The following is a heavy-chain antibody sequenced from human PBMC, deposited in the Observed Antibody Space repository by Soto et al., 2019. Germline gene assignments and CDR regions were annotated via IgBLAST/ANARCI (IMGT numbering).Heavy chain of an antibody. CDR1: GGSFSGYY. Sequence: SETLSLTCAVYGGSFSGYYWSWIRQPPGKGLEWIGEINHSGSTNYNPSLKRRFTISVDTSKNQFSLKLSSVTAADTAVYYCASSGVASRYSYGLRGFDYWGQGTLVTGSS. D-gene: IGHD5-18*01. J-gene: IGHJ4*02. CDR3: ASSGVASRYSYGLRGFDY. V-gene: IGHV4-34*01. CDR2: INHSGST.